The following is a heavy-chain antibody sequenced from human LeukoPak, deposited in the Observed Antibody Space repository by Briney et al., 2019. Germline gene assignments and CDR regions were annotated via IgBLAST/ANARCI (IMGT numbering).Heavy chain of an antibody. CDR2: INWNSGSI. CDR3: ARDYGNKDYYGYLQE. D-gene: IGHD3-22*01. CDR1: GFTFDNYA. J-gene: IGHJ1*01. V-gene: IGHV3-9*01. Sequence: GRSLRLSCAASGFTFDNYAMYWVRQVPGKGLEWVSGINWNSGSIGYADSVKGRFTISRDSAKNFLYLQMNSLRPEDTAVYYCARDYGNKDYYGYLQEWGQGTLVTVSS.